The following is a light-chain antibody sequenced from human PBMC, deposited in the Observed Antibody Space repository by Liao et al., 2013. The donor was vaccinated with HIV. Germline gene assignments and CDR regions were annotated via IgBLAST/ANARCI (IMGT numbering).Light chain of an antibody. V-gene: IGLV3-21*04. CDR1: HVGSKS. CDR3: QVWDSVSDHWV. CDR2: VDS. J-gene: IGLJ3*02. Sequence: SYVLTQPPSVSVAPGKTARITCGGDHVGSKSLHWYQQKPGQAPVLVIYVDSDRPSGIPERFSGSNSGNTATLTISRVEAGDEADYYCQVWDSVSDHWVFGEGTKLTVL.